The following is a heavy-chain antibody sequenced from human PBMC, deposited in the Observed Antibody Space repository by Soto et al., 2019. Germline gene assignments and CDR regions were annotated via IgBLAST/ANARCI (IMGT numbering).Heavy chain of an antibody. Sequence: ETLSLTGPVSGGSVSSSSHYWSWIRQPPGKGLEWIGYIYYIGGTNYNPSLKSRVTISVDTSKNQFSLKLSSVTAADTAVYYRARVVQAVAGRGWFDPWGQGTLVTVYS. J-gene: IGHJ5*02. CDR1: GGSVSSSSHY. CDR2: IYYIGGT. D-gene: IGHD6-19*01. V-gene: IGHV4-61*01. CDR3: ARVVQAVAGRGWFDP.